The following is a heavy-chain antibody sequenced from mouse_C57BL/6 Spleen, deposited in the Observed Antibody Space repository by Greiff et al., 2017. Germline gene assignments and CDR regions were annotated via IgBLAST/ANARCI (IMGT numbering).Heavy chain of an antibody. CDR3: ARRGNGSPFAY. CDR1: GYSITSGYD. V-gene: IGHV3-1*01. J-gene: IGHJ3*01. D-gene: IGHD1-1*01. Sequence: VQLKESGPGMVKPSQSLSLTCTVTGYSITSGYDWHWIRHFPGNKLEWMGYISYSGSTNYNPSLKSRISITHDTSKNHFFLKLNSVTTEDTATYYCARRGNGSPFAYWGQGTLVTVSA. CDR2: ISYSGST.